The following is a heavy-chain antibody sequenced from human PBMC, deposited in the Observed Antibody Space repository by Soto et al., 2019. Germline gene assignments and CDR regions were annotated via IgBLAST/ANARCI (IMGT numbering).Heavy chain of an antibody. CDR2: ISYDGSNK. D-gene: IGHD3-10*01. CDR1: GFTFSSYG. V-gene: IGHV3-30*03. J-gene: IGHJ4*02. CDR3: APWFGAFTY. Sequence: QVQLVESGGGVVQPGRSLRLSCAASGFTFSSYGMHWVRQAPGKGLEWVAVISYDGSNKYYVDSVKGRFTISRDNSKNTLYLQMNGLRAEDTAVYYCAPWFGAFTYWGRGTLVTVSS.